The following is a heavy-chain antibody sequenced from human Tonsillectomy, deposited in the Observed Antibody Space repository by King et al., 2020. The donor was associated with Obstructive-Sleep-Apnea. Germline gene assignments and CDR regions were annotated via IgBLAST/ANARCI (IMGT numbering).Heavy chain of an antibody. D-gene: IGHD2-15*01. V-gene: IGHV4-39*07. CDR3: AREVVVAATHYFDY. CDR2: VYYSGST. Sequence: QLQESGPGLVKPSETLSLTCTVSGGSISSSSYYWGWIRQPPGKGLGWIGSVYYSGSTYYNPSLKSRVTMSVDTSKIHFSLKLTSVTAADTAVYYCAREVVVAATHYFDYWGQGILVTVSS. CDR1: GGSISSSSYY. J-gene: IGHJ4*02.